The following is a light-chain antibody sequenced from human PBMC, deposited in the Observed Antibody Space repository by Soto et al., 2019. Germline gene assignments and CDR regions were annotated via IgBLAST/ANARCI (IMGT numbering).Light chain of an antibody. Sequence: QSALTQPASVSGSPGQSITISCTGTSSDVGAYNYVSWYQQHPGKAPKLLIFEVSSRPSGVSNRFSGSKSGSTASLTISGLQAEDEADYYGSSYADSDALNVCGTGTKVTVL. CDR3: SSYADSDALNV. CDR2: EVS. J-gene: IGLJ1*01. V-gene: IGLV2-14*01. CDR1: SSDVGAYNY.